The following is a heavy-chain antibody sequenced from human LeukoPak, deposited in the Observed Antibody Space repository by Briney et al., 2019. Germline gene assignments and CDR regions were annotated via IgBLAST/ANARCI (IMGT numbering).Heavy chain of an antibody. CDR1: GFTFSGYW. CDR2: IKQDGSEK. V-gene: IGHV3-7*01. J-gene: IGHJ6*03. CDR3: ARDPGSAFGGVIVKVNYYYMDV. D-gene: IGHD3-16*02. Sequence: GGSLRLSCVGSGFTFSGYWMSWVRQAPGKGLEWVVNIKQDGSEKYYVDSVEGRFTISRDNAKNSLYLQMNSLRAEDTAVYYCARDPGSAFGGVIVKVNYYYMDVWGKGTTVTVSS.